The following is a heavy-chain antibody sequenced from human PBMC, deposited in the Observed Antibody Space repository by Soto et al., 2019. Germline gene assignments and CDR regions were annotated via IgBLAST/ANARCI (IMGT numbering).Heavy chain of an antibody. CDR2: IYLVDSNT. CDR1: VNRFTSYW. V-gene: IGHV5-51*01. CDR3: ARQEYCSRPIGYKFDL. J-gene: IGHJ4*02. Sequence: ESLKISCTGSVNRFTSYWIGWLLQIPGQGLEWMGIIYLVDSNTRYSPTFQGQVNISADRSISTAYLQWSSLKASDTAMYYCARQEYCSRPIGYKFDLWGQGNXV. D-gene: IGHD2-2*02.